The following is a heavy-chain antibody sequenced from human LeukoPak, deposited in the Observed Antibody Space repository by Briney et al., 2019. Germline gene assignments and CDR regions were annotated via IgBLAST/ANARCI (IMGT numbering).Heavy chain of an antibody. CDR3: ARGLCGSYGCSFDY. J-gene: IGHJ4*02. V-gene: IGHV4-59*01. CDR2: VYYSGST. Sequence: SETLSLTCTVSGGSISSYYWSWIRQPPGKGLEWIGYVYYSGSTNYNPSLKSRVTISVDTSKNQFSLKLSSVTAADTAVYYCARGLCGSYGCSFDYWGQGTLVTVSS. CDR1: GGSISSYY. D-gene: IGHD1-26*01.